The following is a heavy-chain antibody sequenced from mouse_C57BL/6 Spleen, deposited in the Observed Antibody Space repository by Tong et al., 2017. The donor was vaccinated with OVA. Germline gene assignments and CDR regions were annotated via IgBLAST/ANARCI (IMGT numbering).Heavy chain of an antibody. CDR2: INPNYGTT. J-gene: IGHJ3*01. Sequence: EVQLQESGPELVKPGASVKIPCKASGYTFTDYNMDWVKQSHGKSLEWIGDINPNYGTTSYNQKFKGKATLTADKSSSTAYMQLSSLTSEDSAVYFCARSRLTWFAYWGQGTLVTVSA. CDR3: ARSRLTWFAY. V-gene: IGHV1-18*01. D-gene: IGHD3-2*02. CDR1: GYTFTDYN.